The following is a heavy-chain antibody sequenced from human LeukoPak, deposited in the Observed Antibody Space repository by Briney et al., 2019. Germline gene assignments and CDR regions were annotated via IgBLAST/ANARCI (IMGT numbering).Heavy chain of an antibody. Sequence: RAGGSLRLSCAASGFTFSTYTMHWVRQAPGKGLEWVAFFSYDRSNKYYADSLKGRFTISRDNSKNTLFLQMDSLRPEDTGVYYCATLGTYDYWGQGTLVTVSS. V-gene: IGHV3-30-3*01. J-gene: IGHJ4*02. CDR1: GFTFSTYT. CDR2: FSYDRSNK. CDR3: ATLGTYDY.